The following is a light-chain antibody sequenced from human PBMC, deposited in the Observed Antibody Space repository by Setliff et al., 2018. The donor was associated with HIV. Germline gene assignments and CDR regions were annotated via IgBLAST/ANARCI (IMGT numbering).Light chain of an antibody. CDR1: SSDLGSYHL. J-gene: IGLJ1*01. CDR3: CSYVAGSHYV. Sequence: SALTQPASVSGSPGQSITISCTGTSSDLGSYHLVSWYQHHPGKAPKLMIYEGSQRPSGVSTRFSGSTSGDTASLTIAGLQAEDEADYYCCSYVAGSHYVFGTGT. CDR2: EGS. V-gene: IGLV2-23*01.